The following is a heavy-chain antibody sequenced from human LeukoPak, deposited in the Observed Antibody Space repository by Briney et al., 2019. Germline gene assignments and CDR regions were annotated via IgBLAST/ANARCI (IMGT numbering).Heavy chain of an antibody. Sequence: GGSLRLSRAPSRFTFSSYSMNWVRPAPRKGLEWVSYISSSSSTIHYAHSVKGRFTLSRDNAKNSLYLQMNSLRADDKAVYYWARDEDTAMKGDYYYYGMDVWGRGTTVTVSS. CDR3: ARDEDTAMKGDYYYYGMDV. J-gene: IGHJ6*02. D-gene: IGHD5-18*01. CDR2: ISSSSSTI. CDR1: RFTFSSYS. V-gene: IGHV3-48*01.